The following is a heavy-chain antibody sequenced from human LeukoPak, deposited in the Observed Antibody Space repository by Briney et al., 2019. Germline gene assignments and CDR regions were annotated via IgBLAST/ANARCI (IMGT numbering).Heavy chain of an antibody. V-gene: IGHV3-30*18. J-gene: IGHJ4*02. CDR1: GFTFSSYG. Sequence: PGGSLRLSCAASGFTFSSYGMHWVRQAPGKGLEWVAVISYDGSNKYYAGSVKGRFTISRDNSKNTLYLQMNSLRAEDTAVYYCAKDLGLLWFREFGGGDYWGQGTLVTVSS. CDR2: ISYDGSNK. CDR3: AKDLGLLWFREFGGGDY. D-gene: IGHD3-10*01.